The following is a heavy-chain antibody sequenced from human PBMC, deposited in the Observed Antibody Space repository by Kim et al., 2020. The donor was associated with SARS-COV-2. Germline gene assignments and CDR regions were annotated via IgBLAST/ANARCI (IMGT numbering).Heavy chain of an antibody. D-gene: IGHD3-9*01. J-gene: IGHJ3*02. CDR3: ARGNILTPGAFDI. V-gene: IGHV1-46*01. Sequence: YAKKFQGRVTMTRDTSTSTVYMELSSLRSEDTAVYYCARGNILTPGAFDIWGQGTMVTVSS.